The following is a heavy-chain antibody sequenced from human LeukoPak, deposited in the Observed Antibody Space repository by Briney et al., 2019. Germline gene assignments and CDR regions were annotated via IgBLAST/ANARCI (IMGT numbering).Heavy chain of an antibody. J-gene: IGHJ4*02. CDR3: AAGRDFWSGYYLSYFDY. CDR1: GGTFSSYA. V-gene: IGHV1-69*13. CDR2: IIPIFGTA. D-gene: IGHD3-3*01. Sequence: SVKVSCKASGGTFSSYAISWVRQAPGQGLEWMGGIIPIFGTANYAQKFQGRVTITADESTSTAYMELSSLRSEDTAVYYCAAGRDFWSGYYLSYFDYRGQRTLVTVSS.